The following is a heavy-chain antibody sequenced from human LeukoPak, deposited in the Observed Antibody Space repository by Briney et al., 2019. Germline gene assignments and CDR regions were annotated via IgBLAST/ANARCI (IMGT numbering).Heavy chain of an antibody. V-gene: IGHV3-9*01. CDR3: AKVPRREQWLYLGPVGYGMDV. Sequence: PGGSLRLSCAASGFTFDDYAMHWVRQAPGKGLEWVSGISWNSGSIGYADSVKGRFTISRDNAKNSLYLQMNSLRAEDTALYYCAKVPRREQWLYLGPVGYGMDVWGQGTTVTVSS. CDR2: ISWNSGSI. D-gene: IGHD6-19*01. CDR1: GFTFDDYA. J-gene: IGHJ6*02.